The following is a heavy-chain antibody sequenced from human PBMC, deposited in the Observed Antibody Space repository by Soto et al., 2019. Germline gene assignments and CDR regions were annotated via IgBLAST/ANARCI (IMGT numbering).Heavy chain of an antibody. V-gene: IGHV3-30*18. CDR2: ISYDGSNK. Sequence: LRLSCAASGFTFSSYGMHWVRQAPGKGLEWVAVISYDGSNKYYADSVKGRFTISRDNSKNTLYLQMNSLRAEDTAVYYCAKDEECIGGSCYGRYYVIDVWGQGTTVTGSS. CDR1: GFTFSSYG. J-gene: IGHJ6*02. D-gene: IGHD2-15*01. CDR3: AKDEECIGGSCYGRYYVIDV.